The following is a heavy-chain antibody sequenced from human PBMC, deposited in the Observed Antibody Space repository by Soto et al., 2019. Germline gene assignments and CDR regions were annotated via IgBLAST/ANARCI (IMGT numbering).Heavy chain of an antibody. D-gene: IGHD6-19*01. CDR3: AKLEGSVPVDGDWFDP. V-gene: IGHV3-30*18. Sequence: QVQLVESGGGVVQPGRSLRLSCAASGFSFSSHGMHWVRQAPGRGLEWVAVISHDGSFKSYAYSLRGRFTVSRDNSKNTLYLQIHSLRPEDTAVYYCAKLEGSVPVDGDWFDPWGQGTLVTVSS. CDR2: ISHDGSFK. CDR1: GFSFSSHG. J-gene: IGHJ5*02.